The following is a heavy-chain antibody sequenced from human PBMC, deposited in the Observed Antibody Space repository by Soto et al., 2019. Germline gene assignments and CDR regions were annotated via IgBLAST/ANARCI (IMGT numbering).Heavy chain of an antibody. D-gene: IGHD2-8*01. J-gene: IGHJ6*02. Sequence: GGSLRLSCAASGFTFSDYYMSWIRQAPGKXLEWVSYISSSSSYTNYADSVKGRFTISRDNAKNSLYLQMNSLRAEDTAVYYCARPLQYCTNGVCYGYHGMDVWGQGTTVTVSS. CDR3: ARPLQYCTNGVCYGYHGMDV. CDR2: ISSSSSYT. CDR1: GFTFSDYY. V-gene: IGHV3-11*06.